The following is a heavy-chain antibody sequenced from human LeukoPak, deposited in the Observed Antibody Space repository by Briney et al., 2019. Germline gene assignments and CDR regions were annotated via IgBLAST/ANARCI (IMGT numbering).Heavy chain of an antibody. CDR2: IYDIGST. CDR3: ARESPYYYGSGSYYKAAPYYFDY. CDR1: GGSISGHY. Sequence: SETLSLTCTVSGGSISGHYWTWIRQPPGKGLEWIGYIYDIGSTTYNPSLKSRVTISVDTSKNQFSPKLSSVTAADTAVYYCARESPYYYGSGSYYKAAPYYFDYWGQGTLVTVSS. D-gene: IGHD3-10*01. V-gene: IGHV4-59*11. J-gene: IGHJ4*02.